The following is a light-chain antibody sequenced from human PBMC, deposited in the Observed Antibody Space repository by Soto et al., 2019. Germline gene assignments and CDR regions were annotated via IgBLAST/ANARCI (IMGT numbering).Light chain of an antibody. J-gene: IGKJ4*01. Sequence: EIVMTQSPATLSVSPGERATLSCRASQSVSVNFAWYQQKPGQPPRLLIYGASTRATGIPARFSGSGSGTEFTLTISSLQSEDFAVYYCQQDNNWPPLTFGGGTKVEIK. CDR3: QQDNNWPPLT. CDR1: QSVSVN. V-gene: IGKV3-15*01. CDR2: GAS.